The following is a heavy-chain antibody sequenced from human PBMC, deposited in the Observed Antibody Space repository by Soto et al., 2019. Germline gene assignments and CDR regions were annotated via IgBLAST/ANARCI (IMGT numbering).Heavy chain of an antibody. CDR1: GYTFTSYY. CDR2: INPSGGST. CDR3: AVSYSDFDY. V-gene: IGHV1-46*01. Sequence: GASVKVSCKASGYTFTSYYMHWVRQAPGQGLEWMGIINPSGGSTTYAQNFQGRVTTTRDTSTSTVYMELSSLRSEDTAIYYCAVSYSDFDYWGQGTLVTVSS. J-gene: IGHJ4*02. D-gene: IGHD4-4*01.